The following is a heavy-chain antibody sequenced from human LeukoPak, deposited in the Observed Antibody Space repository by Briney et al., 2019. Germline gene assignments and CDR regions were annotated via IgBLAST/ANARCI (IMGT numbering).Heavy chain of an antibody. CDR1: GGSFSGYY. Sequence: SETLSLTCAVYGGSFSGYYWSWIRQPPGKGLEWIGEINHSGSTNYNPSLKSRVTISVDTSKNQFSLKLSSVTAADTAVYYCARGVGVTIFEVVTYFFDYWGQGTLVTVSS. J-gene: IGHJ4*02. CDR2: INHSGST. CDR3: ARGVGVTIFEVVTYFFDY. D-gene: IGHD3-3*01. V-gene: IGHV4-34*01.